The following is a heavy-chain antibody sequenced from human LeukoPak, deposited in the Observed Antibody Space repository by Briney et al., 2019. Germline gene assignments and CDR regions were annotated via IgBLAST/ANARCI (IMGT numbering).Heavy chain of an antibody. CDR2: TYFRSKWYN. J-gene: IGHJ4*02. V-gene: IGHV6-1*01. Sequence: SQTLSLTCVISGDSVSSNTATWNWIRQSPSRGLEWLGRTYFRSKWYNDYAVSVKSRITINPDTSKNQFSLQLNSVTPEDTAVYYCAREWHLGRIVVEPLDYWGQGTLVTVSS. D-gene: IGHD3-22*01. CDR1: GDSVSSNTAT. CDR3: AREWHLGRIVVEPLDY.